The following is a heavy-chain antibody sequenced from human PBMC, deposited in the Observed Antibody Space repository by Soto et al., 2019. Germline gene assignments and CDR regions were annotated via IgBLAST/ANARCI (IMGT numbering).Heavy chain of an antibody. CDR1: GFTFSNYA. D-gene: IGHD3-3*01. J-gene: IGHJ5*02. V-gene: IGHV3-23*01. CDR3: ATQATSYVFWSRPQP. CDR2: ISGSGGSA. Sequence: EVQLLESGGGLVQPGGSLRISCLASGFTFSNYAMSWVRQAPGKGLEWVSAISGSGGSAYYADSVKGRFTISRDNSKSTLYLQMNSLRAEDTAVYYCATQATSYVFWSRPQPWGLGTLVTVSS.